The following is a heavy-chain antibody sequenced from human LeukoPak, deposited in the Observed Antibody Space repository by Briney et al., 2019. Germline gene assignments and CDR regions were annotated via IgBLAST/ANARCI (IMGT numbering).Heavy chain of an antibody. CDR3: ARGVGAGTYYFDY. D-gene: IGHD6-19*01. CDR1: GYTSTGYY. CDR2: INPNSGGT. J-gene: IGHJ4*02. Sequence: ASVKVSCKASGYTSTGYYMHWVRQAPGQGLEWMGWINPNSGGTNYAQKFQGRVTMTRDTSISTAYMELSRLRSDDTAVYYCARGVGAGTYYFDYWGQGTLVTVSS. V-gene: IGHV1-2*02.